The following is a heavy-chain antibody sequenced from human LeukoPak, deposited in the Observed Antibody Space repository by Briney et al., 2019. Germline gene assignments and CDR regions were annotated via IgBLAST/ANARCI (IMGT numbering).Heavy chain of an antibody. J-gene: IGHJ4*02. CDR2: ITGSGDTT. D-gene: IGHD3-9*01. Sequence: GASLRLSCAASGFIFRNYAMSWVRQAPGKGLEWVSAITGSGDTTYYADSVKGRFTISRDNSKNTLYVEMNTLRAEDTAVYYCAKWGDYDILTGYYDSDFWGQGTLLTVSS. V-gene: IGHV3-23*01. CDR3: AKWGDYDILTGYYDSDF. CDR1: GFIFRNYA.